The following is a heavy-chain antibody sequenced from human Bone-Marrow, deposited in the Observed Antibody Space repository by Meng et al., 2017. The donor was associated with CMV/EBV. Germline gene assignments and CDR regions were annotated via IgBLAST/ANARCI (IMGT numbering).Heavy chain of an antibody. Sequence: GESLKISCAASGFTFSSYAMSWVRQAPGKGLEWVSAISGSGGSTYYADSVKGRFTISRDNSKNTLYLQMNSLRAEDTAVYYCAKVQWLPMSQNYYRYFGMDVWGQGTTVTVSS. CDR2: ISGSGGST. CDR1: GFTFSSYA. CDR3: AKVQWLPMSQNYYRYFGMDV. V-gene: IGHV3-23*01. J-gene: IGHJ6*02. D-gene: IGHD5-12*01.